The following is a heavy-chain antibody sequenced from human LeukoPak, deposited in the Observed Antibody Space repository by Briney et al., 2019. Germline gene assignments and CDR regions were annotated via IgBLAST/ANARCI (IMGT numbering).Heavy chain of an antibody. CDR1: GYTFTGYY. CDR3: ARVREDSSSWYSDY. Sequence: ASVKVSCKASGYTFTGYYMHWVRQAPGQGLEWMGWINPNSGGTNYAQKFQGRVTMTRDTSISTAYMELSRLRSDDTAVYYCARVREDSSSWYSDYWGQETLVTVSS. D-gene: IGHD6-13*01. V-gene: IGHV1-2*02. J-gene: IGHJ4*02. CDR2: INPNSGGT.